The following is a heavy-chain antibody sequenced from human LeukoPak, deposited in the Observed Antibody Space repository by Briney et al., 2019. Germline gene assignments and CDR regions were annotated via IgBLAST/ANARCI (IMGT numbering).Heavy chain of an antibody. CDR1: GYTFTGYY. J-gene: IGHJ4*02. Sequence: ASVKVSCKASGYTFTGYYMHWVRQAPGQGLEWMGWINPNSGGTHYAQKFQGRVTMTRNTSISTAYMELSSLRSEDTAVYYCARDFSSGSYLGDFDYWGQGTLVTVSS. CDR2: INPNSGGT. V-gene: IGHV1-2*02. D-gene: IGHD1-26*01. CDR3: ARDFSSGSYLGDFDY.